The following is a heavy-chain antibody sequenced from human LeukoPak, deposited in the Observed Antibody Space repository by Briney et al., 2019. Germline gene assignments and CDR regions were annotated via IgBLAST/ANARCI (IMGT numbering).Heavy chain of an antibody. CDR1: GGSISSSSYY. J-gene: IGHJ5*02. D-gene: IGHD5-12*01. CDR3: ARLGGYVSGGWFDP. V-gene: IGHV4-39*01. CDR2: IYYSGST. Sequence: PSETLSLTCTVSGGSISSSSYYWGWIRQPPGKGLEWFGSIYYSGSTYYTPSLKSRVTISVDTSKNQFSLKLSSVTAADTAVYYCARLGGYVSGGWFDPWGQGTLVTVSS.